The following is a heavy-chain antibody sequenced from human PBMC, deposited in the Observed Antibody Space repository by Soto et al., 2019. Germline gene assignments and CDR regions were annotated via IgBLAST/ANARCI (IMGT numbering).Heavy chain of an antibody. D-gene: IGHD6-19*01. J-gene: IGHJ6*02. Sequence: ASVKVSCKASRVAFSKFIVTWVRQAPGLGLEWVGGIIPIFGTASYAQKFQGRVTITADESTSTSYMEVSNLRSEDTAVYYCAKVRYSSPMGYYYGMDVWGQGTTVTVSS. CDR1: RVAFSKFI. CDR3: AKVRYSSPMGYYYGMDV. V-gene: IGHV1-69*13. CDR2: IIPIFGTA.